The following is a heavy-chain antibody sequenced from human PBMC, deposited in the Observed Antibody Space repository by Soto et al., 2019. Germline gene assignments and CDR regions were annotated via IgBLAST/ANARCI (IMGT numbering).Heavy chain of an antibody. CDR3: ARGPRVVWVVPTAQRDVFDI. CDR2: INHSGST. J-gene: IGHJ3*02. D-gene: IGHD2-2*01. CDR1: GGSFSDFY. V-gene: IGHV4-34*01. Sequence: QVQLQQWGAGLLKPSETLSLTCAVYGGSFSDFYWNCIRQPPGKGLEWIGEINHSGSTSYNPSLKIRVTISVDTSENHISLKLTSVTAADTAVYYCARGPRVVWVVPTAQRDVFDIWGQGTMVTVSS.